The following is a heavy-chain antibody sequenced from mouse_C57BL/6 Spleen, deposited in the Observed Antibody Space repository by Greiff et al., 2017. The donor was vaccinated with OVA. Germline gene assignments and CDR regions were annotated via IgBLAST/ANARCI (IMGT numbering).Heavy chain of an antibody. CDR3: ARALWSKGFDY. D-gene: IGHD1-1*02. CDR2: INPSNGGT. J-gene: IGHJ2*01. CDR1: GYTFTSYW. Sequence: QVHVKQPGTELVKPGASVKLSCKASGYTFTSYWMHWVKQRPGQGLEWIGNINPSNGGTNYNEKFKSKATLTVDKSSSTAYMQLSSLTSEDSAVYYCARALWSKGFDYWGQGTTLTVSS. V-gene: IGHV1-53*01.